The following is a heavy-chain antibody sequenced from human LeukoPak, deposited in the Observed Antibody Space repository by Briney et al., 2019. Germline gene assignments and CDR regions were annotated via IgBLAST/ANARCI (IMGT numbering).Heavy chain of an antibody. CDR1: GFTFSCYV. CDR2: ISCDGSNK. Sequence: PGGPLRLSCAASGFTFSCYVMHGVRQAPGKRLEWVAVISCDGSNKYYADFVKGGFTISRDNSKSTLYLQMNSLRAEDTAVYYCAKDLYYGSAHYGMDVWSKGTTVTVSS. J-gene: IGHJ6*04. D-gene: IGHD3-10*01. V-gene: IGHV3-30*18. CDR3: AKDLYYGSAHYGMDV.